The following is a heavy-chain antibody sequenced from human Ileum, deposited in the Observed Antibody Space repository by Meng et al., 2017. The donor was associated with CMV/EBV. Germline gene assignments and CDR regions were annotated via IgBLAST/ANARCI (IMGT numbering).Heavy chain of an antibody. J-gene: IGHJ4*02. CDR1: GYTFTNNW. D-gene: IGHD1-26*01. CDR2: IYPPDSDT. Sequence: GESLKIPCKGSGYTFTNNWIGWVRQVPGKGLEWMGIIYPPDSDTRYSPSFQGQVTISADKSISTAYLQWNSLKASDTAMYYCARHGSPSGSYYWTLFDYWGQGTLVTVSS. CDR3: ARHGSPSGSYYWTLFDY. V-gene: IGHV5-51*01.